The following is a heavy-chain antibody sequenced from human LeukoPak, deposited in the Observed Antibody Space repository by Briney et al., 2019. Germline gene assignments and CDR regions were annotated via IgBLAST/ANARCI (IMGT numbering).Heavy chain of an antibody. CDR3: ARDSLGDFWSGYYLDY. J-gene: IGHJ4*02. D-gene: IGHD3-3*01. Sequence: PSETLSLTCTVSGGSISSSSYHWGWIRQPPGKGLEWIRSIYYSGSTYYNPSLKSRVTISVDTSKNQFSLKLSSVTAADTAVYYCARDSLGDFWSGYYLDYWGQGTLVTVSS. CDR2: IYYSGST. CDR1: GGSISSSSYH. V-gene: IGHV4-39*07.